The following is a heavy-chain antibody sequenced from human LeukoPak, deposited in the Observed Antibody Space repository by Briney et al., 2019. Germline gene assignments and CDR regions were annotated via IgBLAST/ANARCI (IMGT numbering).Heavy chain of an antibody. CDR2: INHSGST. Sequence: PSETLSLTCAVYGGSFSGYYWSWIRQPPGKGLEWIGEINHSGSTNYNPSLKGRVTISVDTSKNQFSLKLSSVTAADTAVYYCARGALRYYYGSGTPPYFDYWGQGTLVTVSS. J-gene: IGHJ4*02. D-gene: IGHD3-10*01. CDR3: ARGALRYYYGSGTPPYFDY. V-gene: IGHV4-34*01. CDR1: GGSFSGYY.